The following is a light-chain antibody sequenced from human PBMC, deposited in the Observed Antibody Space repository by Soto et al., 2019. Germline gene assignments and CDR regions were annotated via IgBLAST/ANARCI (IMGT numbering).Light chain of an antibody. J-gene: IGKJ3*01. CDR1: HSINTSF. V-gene: IGKV3-20*01. CDR3: QQYASAPFS. CDR2: AAS. Sequence: DIVMTQSPATLSVAPGCRATLSCRASHSINTSFLAWFQQKPGQAPRLLIYAASTRATGIPDRFSGSASETDFTLTINRLEPEDSAVYYCQQYASAPFSLGPGTKVDIK.